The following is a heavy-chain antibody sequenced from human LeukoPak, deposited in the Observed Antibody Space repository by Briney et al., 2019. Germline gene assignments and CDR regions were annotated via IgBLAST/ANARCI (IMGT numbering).Heavy chain of an antibody. D-gene: IGHD6-19*01. Sequence: PSETLSLTCTVSGASIGAGSSYWGWIRQPPGKGLEWIGSIYYSGSTYYNPSLKSRVTISVDTSKNQFSLKLSSVTAADTAVYYCATSGWYLLPGVYWGQGTLVTVSS. CDR3: ATSGWYLLPGVY. J-gene: IGHJ4*02. CDR2: IYYSGST. CDR1: GASIGAGSSY. V-gene: IGHV4-39*01.